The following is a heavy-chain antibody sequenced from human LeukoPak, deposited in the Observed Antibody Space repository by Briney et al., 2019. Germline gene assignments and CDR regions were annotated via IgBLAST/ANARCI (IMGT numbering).Heavy chain of an antibody. V-gene: IGHV3-23*01. CDR2: VSESGGST. Sequence: PGGSLRLSCAASGFTFSSYAMGWVRQVPGKGLEWVSSVSESGGSTYYADSVKGRFTISRDNSKNTLYLQMNSLRAEDTAVYYCAKEQWLVPTFPNYWGQGTLVTVSS. D-gene: IGHD6-19*01. J-gene: IGHJ4*02. CDR3: AKEQWLVPTFPNY. CDR1: GFTFSSYA.